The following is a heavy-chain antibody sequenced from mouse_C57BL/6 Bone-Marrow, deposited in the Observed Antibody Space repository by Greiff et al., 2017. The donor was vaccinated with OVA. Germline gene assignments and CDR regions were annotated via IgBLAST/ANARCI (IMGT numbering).Heavy chain of an antibody. V-gene: IGHV1-64*01. D-gene: IGHD2-3*01. CDR2: IHPNSGST. CDR3: ARSLYDGYYLYYFDY. CDR1: GYTFTSYW. J-gene: IGHJ2*01. Sequence: VQLQQPGAELVKPGASVKLSCKASGYTFTSYWMHWVKQRPGQGLEWIGMIHPNSGSTNYNEKFKSKATLTVDKSSSTAYMQLSSLTSEDSAVYYCARSLYDGYYLYYFDYWGQGTTLTVSS.